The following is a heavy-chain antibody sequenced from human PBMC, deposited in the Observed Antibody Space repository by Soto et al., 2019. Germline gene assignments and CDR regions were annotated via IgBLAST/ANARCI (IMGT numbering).Heavy chain of an antibody. CDR2: ISGSGGSP. CDR3: AKARCTTTDCYVPDY. V-gene: IGHV3-23*01. CDR1: GFSFRTYT. Sequence: PGVSLRLSCAASGFSFRTYTMSWVRQAPGKGLEWLSVISGSGGSPSYADSVQGRFVISRDNARNTLYLHMNSLRAEDTAMYYCAKARCTTTDCYVPDYWGRGTLVTVS. D-gene: IGHD1-26*01. J-gene: IGHJ4*02.